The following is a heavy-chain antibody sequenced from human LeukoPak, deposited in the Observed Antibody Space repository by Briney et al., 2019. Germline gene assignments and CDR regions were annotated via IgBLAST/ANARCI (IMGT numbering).Heavy chain of an antibody. CDR3: ARWVAGLFDY. CDR2: ISSSGSTI. J-gene: IGHJ4*02. D-gene: IGHD6-19*01. CDR1: GFTFSSYE. Sequence: GGSLRLSCAASGFTFSSYEMNWVRQAPGKGLEWVSYISSSGSTIYYADSVKGRFTISRDNSKNTLYLQMNSLRAEDTAVYYCARWVAGLFDYWGQGTLVTVSS. V-gene: IGHV3-48*03.